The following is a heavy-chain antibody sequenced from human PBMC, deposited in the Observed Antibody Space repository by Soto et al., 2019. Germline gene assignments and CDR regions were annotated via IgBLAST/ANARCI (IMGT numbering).Heavy chain of an antibody. CDR1: GGAFSGYY. CDR3: ARRGYYDSSGQRAIPFNY. CDR2: INHSGST. Sequence: SETLSLTCAVYGGAFSGYYWSWIRQPPGQGLEWIGEINHSGSTNYNTSRERQITTSDDTSNSHCSLKLSSVTAADTAVYYCARRGYYDSSGQRAIPFNYWAKGTLVTVSS. J-gene: IGHJ4*02. D-gene: IGHD3-22*01. V-gene: IGHV4-34*01.